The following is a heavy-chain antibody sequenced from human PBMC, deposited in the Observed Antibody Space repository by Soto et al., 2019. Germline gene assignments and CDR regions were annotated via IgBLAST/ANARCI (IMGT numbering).Heavy chain of an antibody. Sequence: PCGALRLSCAPSAVNFSRQRKSRNHQGPGQGLEWVASIKQGGTETYFVECVKGRFTISRDNAKNSLFLNMNSLRAEAPALSSCVRGIHLCRLECRGKGTMVPVSS. CDR3: VRGIHLCRLEC. D-gene: IGHD2-2*01. J-gene: IGHJ4*02. CDR1: AVNFSRQR. V-gene: IGHV3-7*04. CDR2: IKQGGTET.